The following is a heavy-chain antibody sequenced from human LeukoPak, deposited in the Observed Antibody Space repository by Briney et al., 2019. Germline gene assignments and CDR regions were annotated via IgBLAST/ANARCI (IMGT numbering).Heavy chain of an antibody. CDR2: ISYDGSNK. Sequence: PGGSLRLSCAASGFTFSSYAMHWVRQAPGKGLEWVAVISYDGSNKYYADSVKGRFTISRDNSKNTLYLQMNSLRAEDTAVYYCVTNYYNYDSSGYSDYWGQGTLVTVSS. CDR1: GFTFSSYA. J-gene: IGHJ4*02. V-gene: IGHV3-30-3*01. D-gene: IGHD3-22*01. CDR3: VTNYYNYDSSGYSDY.